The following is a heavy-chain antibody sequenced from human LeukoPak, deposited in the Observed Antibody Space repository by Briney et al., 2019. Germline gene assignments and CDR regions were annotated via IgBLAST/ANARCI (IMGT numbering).Heavy chain of an antibody. CDR2: IYYSGST. J-gene: IGHJ4*02. V-gene: IGHV4-59*01. D-gene: IGHD3-22*01. CDR3: AADDYDRSGYYRPYFDY. CDR1: GGSISSYY. Sequence: SSETLSLTCTVSGGSISSYYWSWLRQPPGKGLEWIGYIYYSGSTNYNPSLKSRVTISVDTSKSQFSLKLSSVTAADTAVYYCAADDYDRSGYYRPYFDYWGQGTLVTVSS.